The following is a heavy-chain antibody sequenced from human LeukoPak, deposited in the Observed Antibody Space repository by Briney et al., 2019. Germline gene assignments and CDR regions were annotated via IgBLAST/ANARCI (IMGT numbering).Heavy chain of an antibody. Sequence: GGSLRLSCAASGFTFSSYAMHWVRQAPGKGLEWVAVISYDGSNKYYADSVKGRFTISRDNSKNTLYLQMNSLRAEDTAVYYCARDQEGRLQPDFWSGLVDYWDQGTLVTVSS. CDR2: ISYDGSNK. CDR3: ARDQEGRLQPDFWSGLVDY. CDR1: GFTFSSYA. J-gene: IGHJ4*02. D-gene: IGHD3-3*01. V-gene: IGHV3-30*01.